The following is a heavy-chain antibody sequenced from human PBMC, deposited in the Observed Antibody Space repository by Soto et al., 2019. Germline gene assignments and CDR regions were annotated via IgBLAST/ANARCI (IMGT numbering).Heavy chain of an antibody. CDR3: ARPRYDSTGTPFDH. Sequence: PSQTLSLTCAISGDSVSSGSVAWNWIRQSPSRGLEWLGRTYYRSKWYNDYAVSVKSRITINPDTSKNTLYLQMNSLRAEDTAVYYCARPRYDSTGTPFDHWGLGTLVTVSS. J-gene: IGHJ4*02. D-gene: IGHD3-22*01. V-gene: IGHV6-1*01. CDR2: TYYRSKWYN. CDR1: GDSVSSGSVA.